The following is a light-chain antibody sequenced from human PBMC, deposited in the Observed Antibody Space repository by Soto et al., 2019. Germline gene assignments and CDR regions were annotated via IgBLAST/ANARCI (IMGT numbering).Light chain of an antibody. V-gene: IGLV4-60*03. CDR3: ETWDSNICV. Sequence: QLVLTQSSSASASLGSSVKLTCTLSSGHSSYIIAWHQQQPGKAPRYLMRLEGSGSYNKGSGVPDRFSGSSSGADRYLTISNLQSEDEADYYCETWDSNICVFGGGTKVTVL. CDR1: SGHSSYI. J-gene: IGLJ3*02. CDR2: LEGSGSY.